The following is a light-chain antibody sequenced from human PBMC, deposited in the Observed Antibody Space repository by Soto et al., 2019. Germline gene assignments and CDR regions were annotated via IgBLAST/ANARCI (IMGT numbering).Light chain of an antibody. CDR3: SSYTSSSTLVV. J-gene: IGLJ2*01. CDR1: SSDVGGYNF. Sequence: QSALTQPASVSGSPGQSITIPCTGTSSDVGGYNFVSWYQQYPGKAPKLMIYDVTNRPSGVSNRFSASKSGNTASLTISGLQDEDEANYSCSSYTSSSTLVVFGGGTKLTVL. V-gene: IGLV2-14*01. CDR2: DVT.